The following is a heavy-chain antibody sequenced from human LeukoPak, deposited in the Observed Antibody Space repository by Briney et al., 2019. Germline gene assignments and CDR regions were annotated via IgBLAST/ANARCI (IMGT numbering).Heavy chain of an antibody. CDR1: GDSISYYY. CDR2: IYYSGNT. V-gene: IGHV4-59*01. J-gene: IGHJ4*02. D-gene: IGHD5-18*01. Sequence: PSETLSLTCTVSGDSISYYYWSWIRQHPGKRLEWIGKIYYSGNTNYNPYLKSRVVISVDTSKNQFSLKLSSVTAADTAVYYCARVRGYSYDSSDFDYWGQGTLVTVSS. CDR3: ARVRGYSYDSSDFDY.